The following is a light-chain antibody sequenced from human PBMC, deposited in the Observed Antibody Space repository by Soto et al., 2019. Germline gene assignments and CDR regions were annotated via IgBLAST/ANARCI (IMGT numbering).Light chain of an antibody. J-gene: IGLJ1*01. CDR1: SSNIGAGYD. CDR3: QSYDTSLSSSV. V-gene: IGLV1-40*01. CDR2: GNS. Sequence: QSVLTQPPSVSGAPGQRVTISCSGSSSNIGAGYDVYWYQQFPGRAPKLLIYGNSNRPSGVTGRFSGSKSGTSASLAITGLQAEDEADYYCQSYDTSLSSSVFATGTKLTVL.